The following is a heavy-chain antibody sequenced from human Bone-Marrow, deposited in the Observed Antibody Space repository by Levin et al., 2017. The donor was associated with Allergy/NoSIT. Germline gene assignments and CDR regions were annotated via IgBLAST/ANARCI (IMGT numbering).Heavy chain of an antibody. V-gene: IGHV3-64*01. CDR1: GFTFSNYV. CDR2: ITGNGGSI. J-gene: IGHJ6*02. Sequence: RGESLKISCAASGFTFSNYVMHWVRQAPGKGLEYVSAITGNGGSIFYANSVKGRFTISRDNSKNTLFLQMGSLRADDMAVYYCARDQYTSSSAYGMGVWGQGTTVTVSS. CDR3: ARDQYTSSSAYGMGV. D-gene: IGHD6-6*01.